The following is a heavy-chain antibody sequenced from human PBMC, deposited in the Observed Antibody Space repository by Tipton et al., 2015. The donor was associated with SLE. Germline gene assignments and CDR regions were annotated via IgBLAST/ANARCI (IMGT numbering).Heavy chain of an antibody. Sequence: TLSLTCTVSGGSISSGDYYWSWIRQPPGKGLEWIGYIYYSGSTYYNPSLKSRVTISVDTSKNQFSPKLSSVTAADTAVYYCARDSPLYYYDSSGLDYWGQGTLVTVSS. D-gene: IGHD3-22*01. CDR3: ARDSPLYYYDSSGLDY. J-gene: IGHJ4*02. CDR1: GGSISSGDYY. V-gene: IGHV4-30-4*01. CDR2: IYYSGST.